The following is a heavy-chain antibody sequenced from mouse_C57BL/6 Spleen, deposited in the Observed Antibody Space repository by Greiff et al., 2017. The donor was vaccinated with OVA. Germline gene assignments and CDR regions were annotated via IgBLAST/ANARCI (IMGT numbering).Heavy chain of an antibody. J-gene: IGHJ2*01. V-gene: IGHV10-1*01. Sequence: VQLKESGGGLVQPKGSLKLSCAASGFSFNTYAMNWVRQAPGKGLEWVARIRSKSNNYATYYADSVKDRFTISRDDSESMLYLQMNNLKTEDTAMYYCVRAYSNYFDYWGQGTTLTVSS. CDR1: GFSFNTYA. D-gene: IGHD2-5*01. CDR3: VRAYSNYFDY. CDR2: IRSKSNNYAT.